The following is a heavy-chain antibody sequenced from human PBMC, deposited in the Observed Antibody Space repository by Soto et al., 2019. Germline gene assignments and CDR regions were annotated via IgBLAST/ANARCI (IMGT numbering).Heavy chain of an antibody. Sequence: SVKVSCKASGGTFSSYAISWVRQAPGQGLEWMGGIIPIFGTADYAQKIQGRVTITADESTSTAYMELSSLRSEDSAVYYCARIPSSYPTVSDGQAGDWFDPWGQGTLVTVSS. CDR2: IIPIFGTA. CDR1: GGTFSSYA. CDR3: ARIPSSYPTVSDGQAGDWFDP. V-gene: IGHV1-69*13. J-gene: IGHJ5*02. D-gene: IGHD1-26*01.